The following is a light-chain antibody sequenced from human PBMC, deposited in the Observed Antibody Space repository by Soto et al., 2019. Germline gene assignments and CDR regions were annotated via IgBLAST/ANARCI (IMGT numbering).Light chain of an antibody. Sequence: DVRMTQSPASVSASVGDRVTVTCRASQSISTHLNWYQQKPGKAPKLLIYAASSRAAGIPDRFSGGGSGTDFTLTISRLEPEDSAVYFCQQYGSSRWTFGQGTKVDIK. J-gene: IGKJ1*01. CDR2: AAS. CDR1: QSISTH. CDR3: QQYGSSRWT. V-gene: IGKV1-39*01.